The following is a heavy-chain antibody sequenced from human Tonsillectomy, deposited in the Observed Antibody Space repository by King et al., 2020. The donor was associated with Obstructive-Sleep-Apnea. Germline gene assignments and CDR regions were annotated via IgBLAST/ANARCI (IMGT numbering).Heavy chain of an antibody. Sequence: QLQESGPGLVKPSETLSLTCTVSGGSISSSSYYWGWIRQPPGKGLEWIGSIYYSRSTNDNPSLKSRVTISIDTSKNQFSLKLSSVTAADTAVYYCARVPYITGWSGWFDPWGQGTLVTVSS. CDR2: IYYSRST. D-gene: IGHD6-19*01. J-gene: IGHJ5*02. CDR3: ARVPYITGWSGWFDP. V-gene: IGHV4-39*07. CDR1: GGSISSSSYY.